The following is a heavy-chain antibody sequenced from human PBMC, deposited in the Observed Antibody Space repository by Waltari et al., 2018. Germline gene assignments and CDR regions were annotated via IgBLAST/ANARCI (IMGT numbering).Heavy chain of an antibody. CDR3: ARLSYHIVTGYGWFDP. J-gene: IGHJ5*02. Sequence: QLQLQESGPGLVKPSEPLSLTCTVSGGSISSAGYYWGWIRQPPGKGLEWIGIISYSGSTYYNPSLKSRVTISVDTSKNQFSLKLSSVTAADTAVYYCARLSYHIVTGYGWFDPWGLGTLVTVSS. D-gene: IGHD3-9*01. CDR2: ISYSGST. CDR1: GGSISSAGYY. V-gene: IGHV4-39*01.